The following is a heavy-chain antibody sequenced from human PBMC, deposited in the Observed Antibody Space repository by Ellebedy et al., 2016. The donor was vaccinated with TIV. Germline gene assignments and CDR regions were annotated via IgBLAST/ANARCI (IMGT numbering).Heavy chain of an antibody. CDR2: IKSKRYGATT. V-gene: IGHV3-49*03. CDR3: AREDSVSGNLQH. D-gene: IGHD1-26*01. CDR1: GFTFGDYA. Sequence: PGGSLRLSCTASGFTFGDYAMSWFRQAPGKGLEWVSFIKSKRYGATTEYAASVKGRFTMSRDDSESIAYLQMNSLKTEDTAVYFCAREDSVSGNLQHWGQGTLVTVSS. J-gene: IGHJ1*01.